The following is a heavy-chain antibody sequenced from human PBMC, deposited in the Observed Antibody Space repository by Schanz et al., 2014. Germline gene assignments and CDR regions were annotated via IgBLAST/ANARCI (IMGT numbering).Heavy chain of an antibody. CDR3: VPMSIAAH. Sequence: EVQLVESGGGLVQPRGSLRLSCAASGFTFNNFNMNWVRQAPGKGLEWVSTISGSGGDTYPADSVKGRFTISRDNAKNSLYLQMNSLRAEDTAVYYCVPMSIAAHWGQGTLVTVSS. CDR1: GFTFNNFN. D-gene: IGHD6-6*01. CDR2: ISGSGGDT. V-gene: IGHV3-21*01. J-gene: IGHJ4*02.